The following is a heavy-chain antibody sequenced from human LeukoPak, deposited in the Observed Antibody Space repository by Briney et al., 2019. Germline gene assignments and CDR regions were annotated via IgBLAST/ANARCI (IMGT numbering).Heavy chain of an antibody. CDR3: AKDHSSGIDY. J-gene: IGHJ4*02. V-gene: IGHV3-30-3*01. CDR1: GFTFNDYA. CDR2: ISYDGSNK. Sequence: GGSLRLSCAPSGFTFNDYAMHWVRQAPGKGPEWVAVISYDGSNKYYADSVKGRFTISRDNSKNTLYLQMNSLRAEDTAVYYCAKDHSSGIDYWGQGTLVTVSS. D-gene: IGHD6-19*01.